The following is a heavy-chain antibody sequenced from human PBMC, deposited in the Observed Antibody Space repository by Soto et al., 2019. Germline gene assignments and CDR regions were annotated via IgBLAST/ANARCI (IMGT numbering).Heavy chain of an antibody. V-gene: IGHV4-34*10. D-gene: IGHD1-1*01. J-gene: IGHJ5*01. Sequence: SETLSLTCAVYGGSFSGYYWSWIRQPPGKGLEWIGEINHSGSTNYNPSLRSRVSVSIDSSKNQFYLNLNSVTAADTAIYYCARVRQGCSANNCYFDPWGQGTQVTVSS. CDR1: GGSFSGYY. CDR3: ARVRQGCSANNCYFDP. CDR2: INHSGST.